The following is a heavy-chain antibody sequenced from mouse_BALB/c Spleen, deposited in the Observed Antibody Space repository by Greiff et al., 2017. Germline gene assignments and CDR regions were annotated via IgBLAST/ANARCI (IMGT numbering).Heavy chain of an antibody. V-gene: IGHV3-2*02. CDR3: ARGLSPGWFAY. Sequence: DVKLQESGPGLVKPSQSLSLTCTVTGYSITSDYAWNWIRQFPGNKLEWMGYISYSGSTSYNPSLKSRISITRDTSKNQFFLQLNSVTTEDTATYYCARGLSPGWFAYWGQGTLVTVSA. CDR2: ISYSGST. CDR1: GYSITSDYA. J-gene: IGHJ3*01. D-gene: IGHD3-1*01.